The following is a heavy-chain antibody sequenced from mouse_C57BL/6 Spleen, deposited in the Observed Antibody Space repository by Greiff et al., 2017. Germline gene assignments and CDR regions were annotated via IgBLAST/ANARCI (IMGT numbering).Heavy chain of an antibody. CDR1: GYAFTNYL. Sequence: QVQLQQSGAELVRPGTSVTVSCKASGYAFTNYLIEWVKRRPGQGLEWIGVYNPGSGGTNYNEKFKGKATLTADKSSSTAYMQLSSLTSEDSAVYFCASGDYDAWFAYWGQGTLVTVSA. D-gene: IGHD2-4*01. J-gene: IGHJ3*01. V-gene: IGHV1-54*01. CDR3: ASGDYDAWFAY. CDR2: YNPGSGGT.